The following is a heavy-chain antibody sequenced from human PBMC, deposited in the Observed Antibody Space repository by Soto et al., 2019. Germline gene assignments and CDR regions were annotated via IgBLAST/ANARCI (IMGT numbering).Heavy chain of an antibody. D-gene: IGHD6-13*01. Sequence: GKGLEWVSGISWNSGSIGYADSVKGRFTISRDNAKNSLYLQMNSLRAEDTALYYCAKYLAAVGGLRSSPVASDFLVHGTPVPVS. CDR3: AKYLAAVGGLRSSPVASDF. J-gene: IGHJ4*01. CDR2: ISWNSGSI. V-gene: IGHV3-9*01.